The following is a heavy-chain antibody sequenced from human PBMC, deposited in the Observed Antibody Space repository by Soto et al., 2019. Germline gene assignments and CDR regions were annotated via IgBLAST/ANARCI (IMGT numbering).Heavy chain of an antibody. CDR1: GGTFSSYT. CDR2: IIPIRGIA. Sequence: QVQLVQSGAEVKKPGSSVKVSCKASGGTFSSYTISWVRQAPGQGLEWMGRIIPIRGIANYAQKFQGRVTMTAEKSTSTAYMELSSLRSEDTAVYYCARDWAYGDYDSYFDYWGQGTLVTVSS. D-gene: IGHD4-17*01. CDR3: ARDWAYGDYDSYFDY. V-gene: IGHV1-69*08. J-gene: IGHJ4*02.